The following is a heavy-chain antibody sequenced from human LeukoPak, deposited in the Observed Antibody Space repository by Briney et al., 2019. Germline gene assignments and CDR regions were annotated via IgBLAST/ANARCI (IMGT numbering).Heavy chain of an antibody. V-gene: IGHV2-5*02. CDR2: IYWDDDK. CDR1: GFPLTTSGVG. CDR3: ARAENLYRGYGKFDF. D-gene: IGHD6-25*01. Sequence: KSGPTLVKPTQTLTLTCTFSGFPLTTSGVGVDWIRQPPGKALEWLALIYWDDDKRYSPSLKSRLTITKDTSKNQVVLTVTNMDPVDTATYYCARAENLYRGYGKFDFWGQGTLVTVSS. J-gene: IGHJ4*02.